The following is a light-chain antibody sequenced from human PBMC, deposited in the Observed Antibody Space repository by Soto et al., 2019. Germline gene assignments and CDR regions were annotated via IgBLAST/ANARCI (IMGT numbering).Light chain of an antibody. CDR1: QGINNW. V-gene: IGKV1D-12*01. CDR2: GAS. J-gene: IGKJ4*01. CDR3: QQTDSFPLT. Sequence: DIQMTQSPSSVSASVGDRVTITCRASQGINNWLAWYQQKPGNAPKLLISGASSLHTGVPSRFSGSGSGTDFSLTITNLQPEDFATYFCQQTDSFPLTFGGGTRVEVK.